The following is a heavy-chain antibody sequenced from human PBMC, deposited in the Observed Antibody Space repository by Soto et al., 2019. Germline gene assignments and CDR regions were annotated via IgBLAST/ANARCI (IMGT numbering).Heavy chain of an antibody. CDR2: VENSGST. Sequence: SETLSLTCSVSGGSVSSESYYWSWIRQTPGKGLEWIGNVENSGSTKYNPSLKSRVTISVDTSKNQFSLKLSSVTGADTAVYYCARERGDSHWIDPWGQGTLVTVSS. CDR3: ARERGDSHWIDP. J-gene: IGHJ5*02. V-gene: IGHV4-61*01. CDR1: GGSVSSESYY. D-gene: IGHD2-21*01.